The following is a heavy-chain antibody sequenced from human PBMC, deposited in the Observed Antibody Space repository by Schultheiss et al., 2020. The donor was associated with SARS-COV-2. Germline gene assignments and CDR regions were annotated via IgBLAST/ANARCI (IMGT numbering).Heavy chain of an antibody. Sequence: GGSLRLSCAASGFTFSSYAMHWLRQAPGKGLEWVAVISYDGSNKYYADSVKGRFTISRDNSKNTLYLQMNSLRAEDTAVYYCAKPVVKAARPRDWFDPWGQGTLVTVSS. CDR3: AKPVVKAARPRDWFDP. J-gene: IGHJ5*02. CDR1: GFTFSSYA. V-gene: IGHV3-30*07. CDR2: ISYDGSNK. D-gene: IGHD6-6*01.